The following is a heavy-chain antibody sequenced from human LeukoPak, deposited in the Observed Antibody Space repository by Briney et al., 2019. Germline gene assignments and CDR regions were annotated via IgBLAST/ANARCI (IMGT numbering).Heavy chain of an antibody. D-gene: IGHD4-23*01. V-gene: IGHV3-43*02. CDR3: AKGTRDYGGLPRWYFDL. CDR1: GFTFDDYA. J-gene: IGHJ2*01. CDR2: ILGNGGTT. Sequence: GGSLRLTCAASGFTFDDYAMHWVRQAPGKGLEWVSRILGNGGTTYYGDSVKGRFTISRDNSKNSLFLQMFSLRTEDTALYYCAKGTRDYGGLPRWYFDLWGRGTLVTVSS.